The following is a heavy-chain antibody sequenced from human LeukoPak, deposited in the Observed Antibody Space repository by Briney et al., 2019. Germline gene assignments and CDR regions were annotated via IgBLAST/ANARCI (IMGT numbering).Heavy chain of an antibody. D-gene: IGHD1-7*01. V-gene: IGHV3-7*01. Sequence: GGSLRLSCAASGFTFSSYWMSWVRQAPGKGLEWVANIKQDGSEKYYVDSVKGRFTISRDNAKNSLYLQMNSLRAEDTAVYYCARLNSWNYRGPLDYWGQGTLVTVSS. CDR3: ARLNSWNYRGPLDY. CDR1: GFTFSSYW. CDR2: IKQDGSEK. J-gene: IGHJ4*02.